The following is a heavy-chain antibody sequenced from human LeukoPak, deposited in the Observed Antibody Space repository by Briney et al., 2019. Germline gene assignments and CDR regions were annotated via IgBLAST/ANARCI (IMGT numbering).Heavy chain of an antibody. CDR2: IYYSGST. Sequence: NPSETLSLTCTVSGGSISTYYWSWIRQPPGKGLEWIGFIYYSGSTNYNSSLKNRVTLLLDTSKNQFSLKLSSVTAADTAIYYCARGQYSSTYDAFDIWGQGTVVTVSS. V-gene: IGHV4-59*01. D-gene: IGHD6-13*01. CDR3: ARGQYSSTYDAFDI. J-gene: IGHJ3*02. CDR1: GGSISTYY.